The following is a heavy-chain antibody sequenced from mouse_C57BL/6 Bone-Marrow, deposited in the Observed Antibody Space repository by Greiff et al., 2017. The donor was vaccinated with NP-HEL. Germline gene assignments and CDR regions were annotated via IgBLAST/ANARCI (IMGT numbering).Heavy chain of an antibody. V-gene: IGHV5-9-1*02. CDR1: GFTFSSYA. CDR2: LSSGGDYI. Sequence: EVKLVESGEGLVKPGGSLKLSCAASGFTFSSYAMSWVRQTPEKRLEWVAYLSSGGDYIYYADTVKGRFTISRDNARYTLYLQMSSLKSEDTAMYYCTRDRGIYYDYLYAMDYWGQGTSVTVSS. J-gene: IGHJ4*01. CDR3: TRDRGIYYDYLYAMDY. D-gene: IGHD2-4*01.